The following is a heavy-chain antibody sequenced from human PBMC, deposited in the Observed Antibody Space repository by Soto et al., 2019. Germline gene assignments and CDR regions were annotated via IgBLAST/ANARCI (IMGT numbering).Heavy chain of an antibody. CDR1: GFTFSTHA. D-gene: IGHD3-16*02. J-gene: IGHJ3*02. CDR3: ARALMITFGGVIGRSDAFDI. V-gene: IGHV3-23*01. Sequence: EVQLLESGGGLVQPGGSLRLSCAVSGFTFSTHAMSWVRQAPGKGLEWVSGTSATGSTTYYADSVKGQFTISRDNSKNPLYLQMNRLRAEDTAVYYCARALMITFGGVIGRSDAFDIWGQGTMVTVSS. CDR2: TSATGSTT.